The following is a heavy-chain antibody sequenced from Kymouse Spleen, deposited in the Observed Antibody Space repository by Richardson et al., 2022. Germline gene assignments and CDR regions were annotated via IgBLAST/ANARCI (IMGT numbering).Heavy chain of an antibody. D-gene: IGHD3-3*01. CDR1: GYTFTSYA. J-gene: IGHJ6*02. CDR3: ARLGTIFGVVIRLLLLRYGR. CDR2: INAGNGNT. Sequence: QVQLVQSGAEVKKPGASVKVSCKASGYTFTSYAMHWVRQAPGQRLEWMGWINAGNGNTKYSQKFQGRVTITRDTSASTAYMELSSLRSEDTAVYYCARLGTIFGVVIRLLLLRYGRLGPRDHGHRLL. V-gene: IGHV1-3*01.